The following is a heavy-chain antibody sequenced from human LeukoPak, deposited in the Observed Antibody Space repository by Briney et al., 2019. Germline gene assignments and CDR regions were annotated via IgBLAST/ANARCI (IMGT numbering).Heavy chain of an antibody. Sequence: GGSLRLSCGASGFTFSSYRMNWVRQAPGKGLEWVSSISSSSSYIYYADSVKGRFTISRDNAKNSLYLQMNSLRAEDTAVYYCARETLEELPGRASDIWGQGTMVTVSS. D-gene: IGHD1-26*01. CDR2: ISSSSSYI. J-gene: IGHJ3*02. CDR1: GFTFSSYR. V-gene: IGHV3-21*01. CDR3: ARETLEELPGRASDI.